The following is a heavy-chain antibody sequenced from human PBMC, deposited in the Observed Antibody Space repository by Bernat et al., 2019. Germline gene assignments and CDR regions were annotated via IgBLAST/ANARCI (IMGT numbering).Heavy chain of an antibody. CDR3: ATRSPDNSGSFTN. CDR2: IYYSGST. V-gene: IGHV4-39*01. J-gene: IGHJ4*02. Sequence: QLQLQESGPGLVKPSETLSLTCTVSGGSISSSSYYWGWIRQPPGKGLEWIGSIYYSGSTYYNPSLKIRVTISVDTSKNQFSLKLSSVTAADTAVYYCATRSPDNSGSFTNGGQGTLITVSS. CDR1: GGSISSSSYY. D-gene: IGHD1-26*01.